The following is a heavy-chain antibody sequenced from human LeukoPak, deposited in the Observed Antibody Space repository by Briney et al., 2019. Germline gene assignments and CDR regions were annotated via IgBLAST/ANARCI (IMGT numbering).Heavy chain of an antibody. CDR1: GFTFRGHD. CDR2: ISASGGST. CDR3: AIPPQYYYDSSGLTRFDP. J-gene: IGHJ5*02. Sequence: PGRSTRLSCAASGFTFRGHDISWVRQAPGKGLEWVSSISASGGSTYFADSVKGRFTLSRDNSKSTLYLQMSSLRAEDTAVYYCAIPPQYYYDSSGLTRFDPWGQGTLVTVSS. D-gene: IGHD3-22*01. V-gene: IGHV3-23*01.